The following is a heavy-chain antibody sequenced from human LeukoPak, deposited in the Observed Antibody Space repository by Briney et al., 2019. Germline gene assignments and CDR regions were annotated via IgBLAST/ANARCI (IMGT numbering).Heavy chain of an antibody. CDR1: GFTFGDYY. CDR3: ARALPASSIGIRFPLDN. CDR2: ISRSGSTT. J-gene: IGHJ4*02. D-gene: IGHD6-6*01. V-gene: IGHV3-11*01. Sequence: GGSLRLSCAASGFTFGDYYISWIRQAPGKGLEWVSYISRSGSTTYYTDSVKGRFTISRDNAKNSLYLQMNSLKAEDTAVYYCARALPASSIGIRFPLDNWGLGTLVTVSS.